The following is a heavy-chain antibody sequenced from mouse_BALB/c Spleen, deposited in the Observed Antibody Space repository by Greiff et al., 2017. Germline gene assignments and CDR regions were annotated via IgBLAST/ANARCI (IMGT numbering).Heavy chain of an antibody. V-gene: IGHV3-6*02. CDR3: ARVELGFDY. Sequence: DVKLQESGPGLVKPSQSLSLTCSVTGYSITSGYYWNWIRQFPGNKLEWMGYISYDGSNNYNPSLKNRISITRDTSKNQFFLKLNSVTTEDTATYYCARVELGFDYWGQGTTLTVSS. D-gene: IGHD4-1*01. CDR2: ISYDGSN. CDR1: GYSITSGYY. J-gene: IGHJ2*01.